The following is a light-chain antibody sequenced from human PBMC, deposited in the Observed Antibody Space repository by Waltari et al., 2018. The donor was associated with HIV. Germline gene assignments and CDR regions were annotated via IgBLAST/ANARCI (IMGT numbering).Light chain of an antibody. Sequence: YQQRSGQPPKLLISLTSRRASGVPDRFTGSGSGTNFTLTISRLEAEDVAVYFCASWDASLNGWVFGGGTK. CDR2: LTS. J-gene: IGKJ4*02. V-gene: IGKV4-1*01. CDR3: ASWDASLNGWV.